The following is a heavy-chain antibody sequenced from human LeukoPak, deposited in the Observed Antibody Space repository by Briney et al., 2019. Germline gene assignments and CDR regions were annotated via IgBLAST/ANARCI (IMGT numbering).Heavy chain of an antibody. CDR3: ARGEVIRFLDWLYDYYYYMDV. D-gene: IGHD3-3*01. CDR2: ISGSRGYI. V-gene: IGHV3-21*01. J-gene: IGHJ6*03. Sequence: GGSLRLSCAASGFTFSSYSINWVRQAPGKGLEWVASISGSRGYIYYADSVRGRFTISRDNDKNSMSLEMNSLRTEDTAVYYCARGEVIRFLDWLYDYYYYMDVWGKGTTVTVSS. CDR1: GFTFSSYS.